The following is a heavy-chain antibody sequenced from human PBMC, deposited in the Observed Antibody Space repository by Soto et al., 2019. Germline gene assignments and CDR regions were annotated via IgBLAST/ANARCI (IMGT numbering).Heavy chain of an antibody. Sequence: ASVKVSCKASGYTFTSYGISWVRQAPGQGLEWMGWISAYNGNTNYAQKLQGRVTMTTATSTSTAYMELRSLRSDDTAVYYCARSSTRGFLEWLLQTGDLGYWGQGTLVTVSS. D-gene: IGHD3-3*01. CDR2: ISAYNGNT. CDR3: ARSSTRGFLEWLLQTGDLGY. CDR1: GYTFTSYG. V-gene: IGHV1-18*01. J-gene: IGHJ4*02.